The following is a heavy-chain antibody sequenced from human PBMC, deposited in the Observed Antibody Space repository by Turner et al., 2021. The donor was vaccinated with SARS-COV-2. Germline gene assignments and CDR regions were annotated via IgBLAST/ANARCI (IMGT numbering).Heavy chain of an antibody. CDR3: AKADRIMIVVVITLFDY. CDR1: GFTFSSYA. V-gene: IGHV3-23*01. CDR2: ISGSGGST. Sequence: EVQLLESGGGLVQHGGSPRLFCGASGFTFSSYAMSWVRQAPGKGLEWVSAISGSGGSTYYADSVKGRFTISRDNSKNTLYLQMNSLRAEDTAVYYCAKADRIMIVVVITLFDYWGQGTLVTVSS. J-gene: IGHJ4*02. D-gene: IGHD3-22*01.